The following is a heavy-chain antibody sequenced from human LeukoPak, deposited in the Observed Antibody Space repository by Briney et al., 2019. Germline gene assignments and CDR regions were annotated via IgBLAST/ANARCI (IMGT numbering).Heavy chain of an antibody. V-gene: IGHV3-20*04. D-gene: IGHD2-2*01. CDR1: GFTFDDYG. CDR2: INWNGGST. J-gene: IGHJ6*02. CDR3: ARDYCSSTSFGCYYGMDV. Sequence: PGGSLRLSCAASGFTFDDYGMSWVRQAPGKGLEWVSGINWNGGSTGYADSVKGRFTISRDNAKNSLYLQMNSLRSEETALYYCARDYCSSTSFGCYYGMDVWGQGTTVTVSS.